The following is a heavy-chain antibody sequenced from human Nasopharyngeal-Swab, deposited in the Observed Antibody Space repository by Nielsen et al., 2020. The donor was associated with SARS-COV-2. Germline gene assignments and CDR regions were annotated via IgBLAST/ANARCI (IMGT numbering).Heavy chain of an antibody. CDR2: IYYSGST. Sequence: SETLSLTCTVSGGSISSGGYYWSWIRQHPGKGLEWIGYIYYSGSTYYNPSLKSRVTISVDTSKNQFPLKLSSVTAADTAVYYCARARTRTIFGVVGWFDPWGQGTLVTVSS. CDR3: ARARTRTIFGVVGWFDP. CDR1: GGSISSGGYY. D-gene: IGHD3-3*01. J-gene: IGHJ5*02. V-gene: IGHV4-31*03.